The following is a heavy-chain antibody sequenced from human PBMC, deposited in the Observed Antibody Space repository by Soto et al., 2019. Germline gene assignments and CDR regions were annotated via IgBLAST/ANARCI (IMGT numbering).Heavy chain of an antibody. Sequence: GEALKISCKGSGYSFTSYWIGWVRQMPGKGLEWMGIIYPGDSDTRYSPSFQGQVTISADKSISTAYLQWSSLKASDTAMYYCARGGHCSSTSCYYYYYYGMEVWGQGTTVTV. CDR2: IYPGDSDT. V-gene: IGHV5-51*01. D-gene: IGHD2-2*01. CDR3: ARGGHCSSTSCYYYYYYGMEV. CDR1: GYSFTSYW. J-gene: IGHJ6*02.